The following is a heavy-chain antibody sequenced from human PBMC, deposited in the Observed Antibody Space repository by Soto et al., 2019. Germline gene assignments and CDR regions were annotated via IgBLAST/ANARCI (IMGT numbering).Heavy chain of an antibody. J-gene: IGHJ4*02. CDR2: INPSGGST. CDR3: AREGNGYNLGPSVDFDY. Sequence: QVQLVQSGAEVKKPGASVKVSCKASGYTFTSYYMHWVRHAPGQGLEWMGVINPSGGSTDYAQKFQGRVTMTRDTSTSTVYMDLSSLRSEDTSVLYCAREGNGYNLGPSVDFDYWGQGTLVTVSS. CDR1: GYTFTSYY. D-gene: IGHD5-12*01. V-gene: IGHV1-46*01.